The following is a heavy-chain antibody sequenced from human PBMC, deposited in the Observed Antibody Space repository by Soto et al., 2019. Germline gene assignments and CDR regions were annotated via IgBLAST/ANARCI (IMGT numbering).Heavy chain of an antibody. CDR3: ARASYDSSTYYLDY. D-gene: IGHD3-22*01. CDR1: NGSINSAGHF. Sequence: LSLTCSVSNGSINSAGHFWSWLRQHPGKGLEWLGYIYYTGSTYYNPSLQSRAIFSIDTSNNQFSLKLSSVTAADTAVYYCARASYDSSTYYLDYWGQGTLVTVSS. CDR2: IYYTGST. V-gene: IGHV4-31*03. J-gene: IGHJ4*02.